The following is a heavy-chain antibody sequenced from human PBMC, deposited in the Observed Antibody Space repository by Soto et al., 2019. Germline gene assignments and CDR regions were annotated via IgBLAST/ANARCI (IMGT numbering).Heavy chain of an antibody. CDR1: GGSISSSSYY. V-gene: IGHV4-39*01. D-gene: IGHD3-16*01. Sequence: KPSETLSLTCTVSGGSISSSSYYWGWIRQPPGKGLEWIGSIYYSGSTYYNPSLKSRVTISVDTSKNQFSLKLSSVTAADTAVYYCARQYYDYVWGSYSLNPLSDYWGQGTLVTVSS. J-gene: IGHJ4*02. CDR2: IYYSGST. CDR3: ARQYYDYVWGSYSLNPLSDY.